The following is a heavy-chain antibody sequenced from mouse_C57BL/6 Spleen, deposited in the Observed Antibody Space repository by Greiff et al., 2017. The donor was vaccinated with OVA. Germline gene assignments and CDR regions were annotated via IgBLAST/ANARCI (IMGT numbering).Heavy chain of an antibody. CDR1: GYTFTSYW. D-gene: IGHD2-1*01. V-gene: IGHV1-64*01. J-gene: IGHJ4*01. Sequence: VQLQQPGAELVKPGASVKLSCKASGYTFTSYWMHWVKQRPGQGLEWIGMIHPNSGSTNYNEKFKSEATLTVDKSSSTAYMQLSSLTSEDSAVYYCARSYGNYAMDYWGQGTSVTVSS. CDR2: IHPNSGST. CDR3: ARSYGNYAMDY.